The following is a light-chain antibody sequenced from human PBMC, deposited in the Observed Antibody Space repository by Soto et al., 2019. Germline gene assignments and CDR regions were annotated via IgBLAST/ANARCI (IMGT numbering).Light chain of an antibody. CDR2: EVA. Sequence: QSALTHPASLSGSPGQSITISCTRTSSDISADNYVSWYQQHPGTAPKLIIYEVADRPSGLSNRFSGSKSGNTASLTISRLQPEDEADYYCSSYTSNSFYVFGTGTKVTVL. CDR3: SSYTSNSFYV. J-gene: IGLJ1*01. V-gene: IGLV2-14*01. CDR1: SSDISADNY.